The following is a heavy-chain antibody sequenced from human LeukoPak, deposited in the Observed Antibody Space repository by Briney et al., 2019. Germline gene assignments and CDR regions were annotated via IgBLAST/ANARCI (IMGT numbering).Heavy chain of an antibody. CDR3: ARDPYGDYAAHLDY. CDR1: GYTFTGYY. D-gene: IGHD4-17*01. J-gene: IGHJ4*02. CDR2: INPNSGGT. V-gene: IGHV1-2*02. Sequence: ASVKVSCRASGYTFTGYYMHWVRQAPGQGLEWMGWINPNSGGTNYAQKFQGRVTMTRDTSTSTVYMELSSLRSEDTAVYYCARDPYGDYAAHLDYWGQGTLVTVSS.